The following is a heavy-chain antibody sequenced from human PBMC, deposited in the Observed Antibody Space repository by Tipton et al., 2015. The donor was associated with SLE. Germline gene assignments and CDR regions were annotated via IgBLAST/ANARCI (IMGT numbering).Heavy chain of an antibody. CDR1: GGSISNYY. CDR3: ARGREWVENYGSGSYRTHQYLDL. CDR2: VHHSVST. J-gene: IGHJ2*01. Sequence: TLFLTCSVSGGSISNYYWSWIRQPPGKGLEWIGHVHHSVSTNYNPSLRSRITISVDTSKNQFSLKMSSVTAADTAVYYCARGREWVENYGSGSYRTHQYLDLWGRGTLVTVSS. V-gene: IGHV4-59*01. D-gene: IGHD3-10*01.